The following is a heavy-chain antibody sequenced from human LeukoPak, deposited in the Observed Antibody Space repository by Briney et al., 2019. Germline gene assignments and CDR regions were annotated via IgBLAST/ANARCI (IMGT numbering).Heavy chain of an antibody. Sequence: SETLSLTCTVSGGSISSSRYYWGWIRQPPGKGLEGIGIIYYTWITYYNPSLKSRVTISVDTSKNQFSLKLSSVTAADTAVYYCAGLGTFTYYYDSSGYPQYFDYWGQGTLVTVSS. CDR2: IYYTWIT. J-gene: IGHJ4*02. D-gene: IGHD3-22*01. V-gene: IGHV4-39*01. CDR3: AGLGTFTYYYDSSGYPQYFDY. CDR1: GGSISSSRYY.